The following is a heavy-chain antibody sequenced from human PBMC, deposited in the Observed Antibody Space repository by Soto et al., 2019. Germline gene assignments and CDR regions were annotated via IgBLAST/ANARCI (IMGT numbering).Heavy chain of an antibody. V-gene: IGHV4-59*01. CDR3: ARVPVVAATVDY. CDR1: GGSISSYY. Sequence: SETLSLTCTVSGGSISSYYWSWIRQPPGKGLEWIGYIYYSGSTNYNPSLKSRVTISVETSKNQFSLKLSSVTAADTAVYYCARVPVVAATVDYWGQGTLVTVSS. CDR2: IYYSGST. J-gene: IGHJ4*02. D-gene: IGHD2-15*01.